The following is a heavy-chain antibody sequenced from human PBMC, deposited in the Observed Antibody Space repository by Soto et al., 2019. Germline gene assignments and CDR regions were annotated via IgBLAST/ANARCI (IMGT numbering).Heavy chain of an antibody. Sequence: VQLVESGGGLVKPGGSLRLSCAASGFTFSDYYMSWIRQAPGKGLEWVSYISSSGSPLYYADSVKGRFTISRDNAKNSLDLQMNSLRAEDTAFYYCARDPDTSSKIDYWGQGILVTVSS. CDR2: ISSSGSPL. V-gene: IGHV3-11*01. D-gene: IGHD2-2*01. CDR3: ARDPDTSSKIDY. CDR1: GFTFSDYY. J-gene: IGHJ4*02.